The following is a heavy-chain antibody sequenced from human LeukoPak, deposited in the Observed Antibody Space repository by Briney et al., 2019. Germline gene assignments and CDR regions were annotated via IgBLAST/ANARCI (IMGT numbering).Heavy chain of an antibody. J-gene: IGHJ6*04. CDR2: ISYDGSNR. V-gene: IGHV3-30*18. CDR1: GFTFSSYG. Sequence: GGSLRLSCAASGFTFSSYGMHWVRQAPGKGLEWVAVISYDGSNRYYAGSVKGRFTISRDNSKNTLYLQMNSLRAEDTAVYYCANDRGLGYCSSTSCYGGFGMDVWGKGTTVTVSS. D-gene: IGHD2-2*01. CDR3: ANDRGLGYCSSTSCYGGFGMDV.